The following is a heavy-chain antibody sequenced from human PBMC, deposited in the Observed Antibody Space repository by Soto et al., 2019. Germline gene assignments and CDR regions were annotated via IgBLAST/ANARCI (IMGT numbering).Heavy chain of an antibody. Sequence: GGSLRLSCAASGFTFSSYAMHWVRQAPGKGLEWVAVISYDGSNKYYADSVKGRFTISRDNSKNTLYLQMNSLRAEDTAVYYCASQTYGSYYMAAIDYWGQGTLVTVSS. D-gene: IGHD1-26*01. CDR2: ISYDGSNK. V-gene: IGHV3-30-3*01. CDR3: ASQTYGSYYMAAIDY. CDR1: GFTFSSYA. J-gene: IGHJ4*02.